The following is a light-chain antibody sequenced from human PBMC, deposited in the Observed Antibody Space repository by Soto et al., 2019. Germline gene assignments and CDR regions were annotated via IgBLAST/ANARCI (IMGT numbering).Light chain of an antibody. Sequence: EIVLTQSPGTLSLSPGERATLSCRASQSVSSSFLSWYQQKPGQSPRLLIYGASGRATGIPDRFSGSGSGTDFTLTISSLEPEDFAVYYCQEYIQWPPGMFGPGTKVDIK. J-gene: IGKJ1*01. CDR2: GAS. CDR1: QSVSSSF. V-gene: IGKV3-20*01. CDR3: QEYIQWPPGM.